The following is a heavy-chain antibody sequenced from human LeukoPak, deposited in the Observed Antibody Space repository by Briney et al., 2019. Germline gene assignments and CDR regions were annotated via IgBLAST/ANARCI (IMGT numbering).Heavy chain of an antibody. J-gene: IGHJ3*02. CDR3: AKDRAFTGTYGNAFDI. CDR2: ISGSGGGT. Sequence: GGSLRLSCAASGFTFSSYAMSWVRQAPGKGLEWVSGISGSGGGTYYADSVKGHFTTSRDNSKNTLYLQMNNLRADDTAVYYCAKDRAFTGTYGNAFDIWGQGTVVTVSS. CDR1: GFTFSSYA. D-gene: IGHD1-26*01. V-gene: IGHV3-23*01.